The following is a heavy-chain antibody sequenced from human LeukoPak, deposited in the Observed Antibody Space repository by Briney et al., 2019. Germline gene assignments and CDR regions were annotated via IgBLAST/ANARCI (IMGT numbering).Heavy chain of an antibody. J-gene: IGHJ4*02. D-gene: IGHD5-18*01. V-gene: IGHV1-2*02. CDR2: INPNSGGT. CDR3: AREGLDGYSYGEV. Sequence: ASVKVSCKASGYTFTCYYMHWVRQAPGQGLEWMGWINPNSGGTNYAQKFQGRVTMTRDTSISTAYMELSRLRSDDTAVYYCAREGLDGYSYGEVWGQGTLATVSS. CDR1: GYTFTCYY.